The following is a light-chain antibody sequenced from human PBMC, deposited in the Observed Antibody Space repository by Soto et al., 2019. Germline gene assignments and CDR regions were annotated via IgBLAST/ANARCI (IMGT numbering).Light chain of an antibody. CDR3: SSYTSSSTLLYV. CDR1: SSDVGGYNY. Sequence: QSALTQPASVSGSPGQSITISCTGTSSDVGGYNYVSWYQQHPGKAPTLMIYDVSNRPSGVSNRFSGSKSGNTASLTISGLQAEDEADYYCSSYTSSSTLLYVFGTGTKVTVL. CDR2: DVS. V-gene: IGLV2-14*01. J-gene: IGLJ1*01.